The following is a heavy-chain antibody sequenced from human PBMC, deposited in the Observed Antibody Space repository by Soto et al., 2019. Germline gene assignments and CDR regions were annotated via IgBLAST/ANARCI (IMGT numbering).Heavy chain of an antibody. Sequence: QITLKESGPTLVKPTQTLTLTCTFSGFSLSTSGVGVGWIRQPPGKALAWLALIYWDDNKRYSPSLKSRLTITKDTSKNQVVLTMTNMDRVDTATYHGAHRSGFGELRYWGQGTLVTVSS. CDR2: IYWDDNK. V-gene: IGHV2-5*02. CDR1: GFSLSTSGVG. J-gene: IGHJ4*02. D-gene: IGHD3-10*01. CDR3: AHRSGFGELRY.